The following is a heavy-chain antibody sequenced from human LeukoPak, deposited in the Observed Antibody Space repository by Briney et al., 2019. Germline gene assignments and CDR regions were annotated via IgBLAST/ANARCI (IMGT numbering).Heavy chain of an antibody. V-gene: IGHV4-38-2*01. J-gene: IGHJ4*02. CDR1: VYSISSGHY. CDR2: IHHSGRT. Sequence: SETLSVTCAVSVYSISSGHYWGWIRQPPGKGLEWIGSIHHSGRTYRNSSLKSRVTISVDTSKNQFSLRLSSVTAADTAVYYCTRHTYFYDSPGAYFFDYWGQGTLVTVSS. CDR3: TRHTYFYDSPGAYFFDY. D-gene: IGHD3-22*01.